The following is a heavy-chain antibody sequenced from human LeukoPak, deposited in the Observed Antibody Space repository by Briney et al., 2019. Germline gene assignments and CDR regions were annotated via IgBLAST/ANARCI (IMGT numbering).Heavy chain of an antibody. Sequence: SETLSLTCTVSGGSISSSSYYWGWIRQTPGKGLEWIGSIYYSGSTYYNPSLKSRVTISVNTSKNQFSLNLTSVTAADTAVYYCARVPNIVVVPAAIPEYYMDVWGKGTTVTVSS. CDR3: ARVPNIVVVPAAIPEYYMDV. CDR1: GGSISSSSYY. CDR2: IYYSGST. D-gene: IGHD2-2*01. J-gene: IGHJ6*03. V-gene: IGHV4-39*07.